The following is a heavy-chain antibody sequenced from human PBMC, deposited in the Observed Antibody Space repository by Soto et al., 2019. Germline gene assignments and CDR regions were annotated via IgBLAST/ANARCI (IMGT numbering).Heavy chain of an antibody. V-gene: IGHV4-59*01. J-gene: IGHJ4*02. CDR3: AKGKYSKSWNNGHNNY. Sequence: SVTLSLTCIVSVGSFSSFCGSWIRQPPGKGLEWSGYICYSDITNYNPSRKSRVTISVDTTKNQFSLKLSSGNAADKAVYYCAKGKYSKSWNNGHNNYCGPGALVTVSS. CDR2: ICYSDIT. D-gene: IGHD6-13*01. CDR1: VGSFSSFC.